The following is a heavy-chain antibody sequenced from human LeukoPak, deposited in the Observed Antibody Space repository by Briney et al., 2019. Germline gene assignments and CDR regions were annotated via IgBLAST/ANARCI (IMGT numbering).Heavy chain of an antibody. D-gene: IGHD6-13*01. Sequence: GGSLRLSCAASGFTVSSNYMSWVRQAPGKGLEWVSFIYSGGSTYYADSVKGRFTISRDNSKNTLYLQMNSLRAEDTAVYYCARDRYSSSWYFWFDPWGQGTLVTVSS. CDR3: ARDRYSSSWYFWFDP. V-gene: IGHV3-66*01. CDR1: GFTVSSNY. J-gene: IGHJ5*02. CDR2: IYSGGST.